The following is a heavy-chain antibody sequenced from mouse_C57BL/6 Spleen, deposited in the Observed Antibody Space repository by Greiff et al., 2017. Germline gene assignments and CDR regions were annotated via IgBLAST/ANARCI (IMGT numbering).Heavy chain of an antibody. D-gene: IGHD1-1*01. CDR3: AREYGSPLYYVDY. CDR1: GYSITSGYY. V-gene: IGHV3-6*01. Sequence: EVKLQESGPGLVKPSQSLSLTCSVTGYSITSGYYWNWIRQFPGNKLEWMGYISYDGSKNYNPSLKNRIFITRDTSKNQFFLKLNSVTTEDTATYYCAREYGSPLYYVDYWGQGTTLTVSS. CDR2: ISYDGSK. J-gene: IGHJ2*01.